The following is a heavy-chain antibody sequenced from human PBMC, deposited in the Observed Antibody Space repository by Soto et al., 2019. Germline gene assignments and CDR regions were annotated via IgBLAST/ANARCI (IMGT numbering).Heavy chain of an antibody. Sequence: QVHLEQSGAEVKKPGASVKVSCKASGYTFTHQVISCVRQAPGQGLEWLGWISTLDGNKDYAQKFQGRVTLSTDTSTSTAYMELKSLRSDDTAVYYCAIDPHLSSWRKMDSWGQGTLVTVSS. CDR3: AIDPHLSSWRKMDS. D-gene: IGHD6-6*01. V-gene: IGHV1-18*01. CDR2: ISTLDGNK. CDR1: GYTFTHQV. J-gene: IGHJ4*02.